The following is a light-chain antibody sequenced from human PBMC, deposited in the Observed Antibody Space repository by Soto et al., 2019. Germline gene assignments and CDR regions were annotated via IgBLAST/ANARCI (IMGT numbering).Light chain of an antibody. CDR3: AKWDDNVYGPV. Sequence: QSVLTQPPSASGTPGQRVTISCSGSRSTIGSNPVQWYRQLPGTAPQLLIYRSDQRPSGVPDRFSGSKSGTSASLTISGLQSENRVGYRCAKWDDNVYGPVFGGGTKLTVL. J-gene: IGLJ3*02. V-gene: IGLV1-44*01. CDR1: RSTIGSNP. CDR2: RSD.